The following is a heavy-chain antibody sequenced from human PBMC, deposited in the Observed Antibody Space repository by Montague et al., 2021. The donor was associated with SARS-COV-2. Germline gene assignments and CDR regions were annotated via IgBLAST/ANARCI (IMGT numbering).Heavy chain of an antibody. CDR2: FYYSATI. Sequence: TLSLTCAVSGGSISSGGYSWSWIRQPPGKGLVWIGYFYYSATIYYNPSLKSRVTISLDTSNNHSSLKLSTVTATDRAVYSCATASGSGSLGLDYWGQGTLVLVSS. D-gene: IGHD3-10*01. J-gene: IGHJ4*02. CDR3: ATASGSGSLGLDY. CDR1: GGSISSGGYS. V-gene: IGHV4-31*11.